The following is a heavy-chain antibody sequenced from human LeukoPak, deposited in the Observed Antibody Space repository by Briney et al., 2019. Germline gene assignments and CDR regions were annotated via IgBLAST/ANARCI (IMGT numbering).Heavy chain of an antibody. V-gene: IGHV1-46*01. Sequence: ASVKVSCKASGYTFTSYYMHWVRQAPGQELEWMGIINPSGGSTSYAQKFQGRVTMTRDMSTSTVYMELSSLRSEDTAVYYCARDLERTGGRSAFDIWGQGTMVTVSS. J-gene: IGHJ3*02. CDR2: INPSGGST. CDR3: ARDLERTGGRSAFDI. D-gene: IGHD3-16*01. CDR1: GYTFTSYY.